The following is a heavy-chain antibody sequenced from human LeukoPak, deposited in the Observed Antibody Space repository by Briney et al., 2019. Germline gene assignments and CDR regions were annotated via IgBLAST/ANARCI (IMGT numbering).Heavy chain of an antibody. Sequence: ASVKVSCKASGFSFTRYAISWVRQAPGQGLEWMGWISTYNGDTNYAQKLQGRVTMTTDTSTSTAYMELRSLGSDDTAVYYCARDGITMVRGRDRNYYFYGMGVWGQGTTVTVSS. J-gene: IGHJ6*02. CDR2: ISTYNGDT. CDR3: ARDGITMVRGRDRNYYFYGMGV. CDR1: GFSFTRYA. V-gene: IGHV1-18*01. D-gene: IGHD3-10*01.